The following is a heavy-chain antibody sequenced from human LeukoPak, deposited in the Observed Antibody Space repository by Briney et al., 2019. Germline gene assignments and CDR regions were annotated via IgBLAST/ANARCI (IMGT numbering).Heavy chain of an antibody. V-gene: IGHV4-59*01. CDR1: GGSISSYY. CDR3: ARGVAVGGYFDY. J-gene: IGHJ4*02. D-gene: IGHD3-16*01. Sequence: SETLSLTCTVSGGSISSYYWSWIRQPPGKGLEWIGYIYYSGSTNYNPSLKSRVTISVDTSKNQFSLKLSSVTAADTAVYYCARGVAVGGYFDYWGQGTLVTVSP. CDR2: IYYSGST.